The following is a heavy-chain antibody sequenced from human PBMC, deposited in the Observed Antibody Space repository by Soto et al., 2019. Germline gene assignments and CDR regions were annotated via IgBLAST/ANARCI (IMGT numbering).Heavy chain of an antibody. D-gene: IGHD2-15*01. CDR1: GGTFSSYA. J-gene: IGHJ6*02. CDR2: IIPIFGTA. V-gene: IGHV1-69*12. CDR3: ATLSGGSRYYYYGMDV. Sequence: QVQLVQSGAEVKKPGSSVKVSCKASGGTFSSYAISWVRQAPGQGLEWMGGIIPIFGTANYAQKFQGRVTIAADASTRTAYMELRSLRSEDTAVYYCATLSGGSRYYYYGMDVWGQGTTVTVSS.